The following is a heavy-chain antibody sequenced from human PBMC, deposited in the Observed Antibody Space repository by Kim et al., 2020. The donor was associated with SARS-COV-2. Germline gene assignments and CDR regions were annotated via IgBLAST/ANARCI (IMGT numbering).Heavy chain of an antibody. D-gene: IGHD6-6*01. CDR3: AKDSDIAARLFDY. Sequence: GGSLRLSCAASGFTFSSYGMTWVRQAPGKGLEWVSVIYSGGSSTFYADSVKGRFTISRDNSKNLLYLQMNSLRVEDTAVYYCAKDSDIAARLFDYWGQGTLVTVSS. CDR1: GFTFSSYG. V-gene: IGHV3-23*03. J-gene: IGHJ4*02. CDR2: IYSGGSST.